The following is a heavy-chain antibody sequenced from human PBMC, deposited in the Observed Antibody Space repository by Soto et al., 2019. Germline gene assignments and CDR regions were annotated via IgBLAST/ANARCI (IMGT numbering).Heavy chain of an antibody. CDR1: GVSISSYY. CDR3: ARGGGSFSFDY. V-gene: IGHV4-59*01. Sequence: ETLSLTCPVSGVSISSYYWSWIRQPPGKGLEWIGYIYYSGSTNYNPSLKSRVTISVDTSKNQFSLKLSSVTAADTAVYYCARGGGSFSFDYWGQGTLVTVYS. J-gene: IGHJ4*02. D-gene: IGHD1-26*01. CDR2: IYYSGST.